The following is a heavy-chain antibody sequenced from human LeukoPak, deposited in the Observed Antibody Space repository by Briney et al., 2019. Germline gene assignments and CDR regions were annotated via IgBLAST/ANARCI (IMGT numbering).Heavy chain of an antibody. D-gene: IGHD3-3*01. J-gene: IGHJ4*02. CDR1: GFTFSSYA. Sequence: GGSLRLSCAASGFTFSSYAMSWVRQAPGKGLEWAAVISYDGSNKCYADSVKGRFTISRDNSKNTLYLQMNSLRAEDTAVYYCAKDEALRVLRFLDDWGQGTLVTVSS. V-gene: IGHV3-30-3*01. CDR3: AKDEALRVLRFLDD. CDR2: ISYDGSNK.